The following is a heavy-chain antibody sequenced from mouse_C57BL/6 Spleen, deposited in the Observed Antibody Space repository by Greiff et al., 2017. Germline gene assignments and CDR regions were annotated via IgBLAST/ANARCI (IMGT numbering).Heavy chain of an antibody. V-gene: IGHV1-80*01. CDR2: IYPGDGDT. Sequence: QVQLQQSGAELVKPGASVKISCKASGYAFSSYWMNWVKQRPGKGLEWIGQIYPGDGDTNYNGKFKGKATLTADKSSSTAYMQLSSLTSEDSAVYFCARWHYGSSPFAYWGQGTLVTVSA. J-gene: IGHJ3*01. CDR1: GYAFSSYW. CDR3: ARWHYGSSPFAY. D-gene: IGHD1-1*01.